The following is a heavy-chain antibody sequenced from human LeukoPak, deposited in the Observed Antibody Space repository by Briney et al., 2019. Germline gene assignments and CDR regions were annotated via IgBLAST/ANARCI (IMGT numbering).Heavy chain of an antibody. CDR3: AREYRSGYDSSGYYPIEGDAFDI. D-gene: IGHD3-22*01. J-gene: IGHJ3*02. V-gene: IGHV3-74*01. Sequence: PGGSLRLSCAASGFTFSSYWMHWVRQAPGKGLVWVSRINSDGSTTSYADSVKGRFTISRDNAKNSLYLQMNSLRAEDTAVYYCAREYRSGYDSSGYYPIEGDAFDIWGQGTMVTVSS. CDR1: GFTFSSYW. CDR2: INSDGSTT.